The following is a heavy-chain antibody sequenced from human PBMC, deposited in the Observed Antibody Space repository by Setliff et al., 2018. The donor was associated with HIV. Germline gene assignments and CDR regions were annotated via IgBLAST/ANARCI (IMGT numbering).Heavy chain of an antibody. J-gene: IGHJ4*02. V-gene: IGHV4-30-4*01. Sequence: SETLSLTCTVSSDFVSGDDFYWSWIRQAPGRGLEWIGYVYYNGITHYNPSLKSRLTISIDTSGRRISLNLTSVTALDTAVYFCAKMVRGSLSARRMYYFDSWGQGTMVTVSS. CDR1: SDFVSGDDFY. CDR2: VYYNGIT. CDR3: AKMVRGSLSARRMYYFDS. D-gene: IGHD3-10*01.